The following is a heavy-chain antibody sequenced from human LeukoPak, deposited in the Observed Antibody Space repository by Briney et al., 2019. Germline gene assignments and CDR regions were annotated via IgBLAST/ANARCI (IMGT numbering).Heavy chain of an antibody. Sequence: SETLSLTCTVSGGSISSSSYYWGWIRQPPGKGLEWIGSIYYSGSTYYNPSLKSRVTISVDTSKNQFSLKLSSVTAADTAVYYCARNPLRSPLDYWGQGTLVTVSS. D-gene: IGHD4-17*01. V-gene: IGHV4-39*01. CDR2: IYYSGST. CDR3: ARNPLRSPLDY. J-gene: IGHJ4*02. CDR1: GGSISSSSYY.